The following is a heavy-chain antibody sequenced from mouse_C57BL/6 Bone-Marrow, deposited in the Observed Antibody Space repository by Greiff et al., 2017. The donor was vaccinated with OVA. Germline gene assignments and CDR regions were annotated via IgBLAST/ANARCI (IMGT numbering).Heavy chain of an antibody. CDR2: ISNGGGST. CDR3: ARRRAMDY. V-gene: IGHV5-12*01. J-gene: IGHJ4*01. CDR1: GFTFSDYY. Sequence: RQQSGGGLVQPGGSLKLSCAASGFTFSDYYMYWVRQTPEKRLEWVAYISNGGGSTYYPDTVKGRFTISRDNAKNTLYLQMSRLKSEDTAMYYCARRRAMDYWGQGTSVTVSS.